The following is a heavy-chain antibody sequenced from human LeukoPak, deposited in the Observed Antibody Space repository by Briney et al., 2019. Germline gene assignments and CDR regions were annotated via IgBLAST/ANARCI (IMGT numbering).Heavy chain of an antibody. CDR1: GGTFSSYA. CDR2: IIPILGIA. CDR3: ARDLHGSSGWYGC. Sequence: SVKVSCKASGGTFSSYAISWVRQAPGQGLEWMGRIIPILGIANYAQKFQGRVTITADKSTSTAYMELSSLRSEDTAVYYCARDLHGSSGWYGCWGQGTLVTVSS. J-gene: IGHJ4*02. V-gene: IGHV1-69*04. D-gene: IGHD6-19*01.